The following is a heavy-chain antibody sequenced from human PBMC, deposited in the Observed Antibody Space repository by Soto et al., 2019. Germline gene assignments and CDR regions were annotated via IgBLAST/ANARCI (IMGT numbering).Heavy chain of an antibody. J-gene: IGHJ4*02. CDR1: GGSFSGYY. Sequence: SETLSLTCAVYGGSFSGYYWNWIRQPPGKGLEWIGEINHSGSTNYNPSLKSRVSMSVDTSKNQFSLRLISVTAADTAKYFCAREGNLGRWLQPLDFWGQGTLVT. V-gene: IGHV4-34*01. D-gene: IGHD5-12*01. CDR2: INHSGST. CDR3: AREGNLGRWLQPLDF.